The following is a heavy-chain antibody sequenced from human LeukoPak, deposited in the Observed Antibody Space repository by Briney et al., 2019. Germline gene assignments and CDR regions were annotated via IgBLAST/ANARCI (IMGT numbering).Heavy chain of an antibody. D-gene: IGHD3-10*01. CDR2: ISGSAGSS. CDR1: GFPFSSYA. V-gene: IGHV3-23*01. Sequence: PGGSLRLSCAASGFPFSSYAMHWVRQAPGKGLEWVSLISGSAGSSYYADSVKGRFTISRDNSRNTLYLQMNTLRAEDTAVYYCAKGSRSGDDYWGQGTLVTVSS. CDR3: AKGSRSGDDY. J-gene: IGHJ4*02.